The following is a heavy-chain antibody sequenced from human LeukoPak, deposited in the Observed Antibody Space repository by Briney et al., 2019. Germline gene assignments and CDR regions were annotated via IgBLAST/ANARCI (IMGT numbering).Heavy chain of an antibody. D-gene: IGHD2-15*01. V-gene: IGHV3-21*01. CDR3: ASPPGGCSGGSCYSGL. CDR1: GFNFSSYS. CDR2: IRRCSSYK. J-gene: IGHJ4*02. Sequence: KPGGSLRLSCSASGFNFSSYSMNWVRQAPGRGVEWVYSIRRCSSYKYYAGSVKGRFTTSRDNAKNSLYLQMNGMGAEDTAVYYCASPPGGCSGGSCYSGLWGQGTLVTVSS.